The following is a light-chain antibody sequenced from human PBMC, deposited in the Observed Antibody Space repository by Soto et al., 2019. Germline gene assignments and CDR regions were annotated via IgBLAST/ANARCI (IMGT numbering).Light chain of an antibody. CDR2: EGS. CDR3: CSYEDSSTLRV. J-gene: IGLJ2*01. V-gene: IGLV2-23*01. CDR1: SSDVGSYNL. Sequence: QSVLTQPASVSGSPGQSITISCTGTSSDVGSYNLVSWYQHHPGKAPKLMIYEGSKRPSGVSSRFSGSKSGNTASLTISGLQAEDEADYYCCSYEDSSTLRVFGGGTKLTVL.